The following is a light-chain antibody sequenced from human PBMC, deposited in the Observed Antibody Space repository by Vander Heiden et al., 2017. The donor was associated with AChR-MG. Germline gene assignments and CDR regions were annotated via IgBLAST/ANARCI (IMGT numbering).Light chain of an antibody. CDR3: QQDASSCWT. V-gene: IGKV3-20*01. CDR1: QSVSSSY. CDR2: GAS. J-gene: IGKJ1*01. Sequence: EIVFTQSPGTLSLSPGERATLSCRASQSVSSSYLAWYQQKPGQAPRLLIYGASSRATGIPDRFSGSGSGTDFTLTISRLEPEDFAVYYCQQDASSCWTFGQGTKVEIK.